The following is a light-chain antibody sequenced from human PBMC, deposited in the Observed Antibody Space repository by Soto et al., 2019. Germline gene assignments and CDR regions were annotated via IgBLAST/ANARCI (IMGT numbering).Light chain of an antibody. CDR3: TSFAPGRIYV. CDR2: EVS. J-gene: IGLJ1*01. CDR1: SSNIGNND. V-gene: IGLV1-51*01. Sequence: QSVLTQPPSVSAAPGQKVSISCSGSSSNIGNNDVSWYQQLPGTAPKLIIYEVSHRFSGLSYRFSGSKSGNTASLTISGLQAEDEGDYYCTSFAPGRIYVFGSGTKLTVL.